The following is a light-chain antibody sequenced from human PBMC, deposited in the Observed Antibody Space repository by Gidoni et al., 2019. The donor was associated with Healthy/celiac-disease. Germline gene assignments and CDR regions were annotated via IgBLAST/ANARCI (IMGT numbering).Light chain of an antibody. CDR3: QQSYSTPQT. Sequence: DIQMTQAPSSLSASVGDRVTITCRASQSISSYLNWYQQKPGKAPKLLIYSSSSLQSGVPSRFSGSGSGPAFTLTLRSLQPADFATYYCQQSYSTPQTFXGXTKVEIK. CDR1: QSISSY. V-gene: IGKV1-39*01. CDR2: SSS. J-gene: IGKJ4*01.